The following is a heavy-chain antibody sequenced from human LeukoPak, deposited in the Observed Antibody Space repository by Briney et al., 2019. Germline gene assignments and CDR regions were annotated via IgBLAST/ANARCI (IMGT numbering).Heavy chain of an antibody. D-gene: IGHD3-10*01. J-gene: IGHJ6*03. CDR2: MNPNSGNT. CDR3: ASEGSRPYGSGSYFRQRNYYYYMDV. CDR1: GYTFTSYD. Sequence: ASVTVSCTASGYTFTSYDINWVRQAPGQGLEWMGWMNPNSGNTGYAQKFQGRVTITRNTSISTAYMELSSLRSEDTAVYYCASEGSRPYGSGSYFRQRNYYYYMDVWGKGTTVTISS. V-gene: IGHV1-8*03.